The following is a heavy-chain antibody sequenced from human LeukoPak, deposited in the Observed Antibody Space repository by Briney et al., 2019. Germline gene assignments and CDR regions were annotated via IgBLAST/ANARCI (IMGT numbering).Heavy chain of an antibody. J-gene: IGHJ4*02. Sequence: GGSLRPSCAASGFTFSTYSMNWVRQAPGKGLEWVSYIRSGTTTIYYADSVKGRFIISRDNAKNSVYLQMNSLRVEDTAVYYCARDKGSSGWPIFDYRGQGTLVTVSS. CDR1: GFTFSTYS. V-gene: IGHV3-48*01. CDR2: IRSGTTTI. CDR3: ARDKGSSGWPIFDY. D-gene: IGHD6-19*01.